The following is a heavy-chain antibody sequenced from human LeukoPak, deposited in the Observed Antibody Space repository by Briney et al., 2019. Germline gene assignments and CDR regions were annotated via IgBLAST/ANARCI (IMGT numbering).Heavy chain of an antibody. CDR3: ARHSRQEDCGDSPLPGMDV. CDR1: GGSISSYY. V-gene: IGHV4-59*08. CDR2: IYYSGST. J-gene: IGHJ6*02. D-gene: IGHD4-17*01. Sequence: SETLSLTCTVSGGSISSYYWSWIRQPPGKGLEWIGYIYYSGSTNYNPSLKSRVTISVDTSKNQFSLKLSSVTAADTAVYYCARHSRQEDCGDSPLPGMDVWGQGTTVTVSS.